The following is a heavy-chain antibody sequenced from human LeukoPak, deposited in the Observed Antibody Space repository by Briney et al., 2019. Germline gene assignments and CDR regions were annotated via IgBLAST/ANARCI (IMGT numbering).Heavy chain of an antibody. Sequence: PGGSLRLSCATSGFTFSRYAMSWVRQAPGKGLEWVSGISNSGRSTYYADPVKGRFTISRDNSKSTLYLQMNSLRAEDTAVYYCVKDRLESWSGFYFGLFDYWGQGALVTVAS. CDR1: GFTFSRYA. D-gene: IGHD3-3*01. V-gene: IGHV3-23*01. J-gene: IGHJ4*02. CDR2: ISNSGRST. CDR3: VKDRLESWSGFYFGLFDY.